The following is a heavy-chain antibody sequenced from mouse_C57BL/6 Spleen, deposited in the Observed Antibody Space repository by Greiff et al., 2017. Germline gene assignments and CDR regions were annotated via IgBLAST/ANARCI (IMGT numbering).Heavy chain of an antibody. V-gene: IGHV1-82*01. Sequence: QVQLKESGPELVKPGASVKISCKASGYAFSSSWMNWVKQRPGKGLEWIGRIYPGDGDTNYNGKFKGKATLTADKSSSTAYMQRSSLTSEDSAVYVCASPTVVAYYFDYWGQGTTLTVSS. J-gene: IGHJ2*01. D-gene: IGHD1-1*01. CDR2: IYPGDGDT. CDR1: GYAFSSSW. CDR3: ASPTVVAYYFDY.